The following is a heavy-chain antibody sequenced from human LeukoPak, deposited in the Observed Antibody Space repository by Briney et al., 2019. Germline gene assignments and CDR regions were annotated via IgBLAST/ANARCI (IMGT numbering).Heavy chain of an antibody. D-gene: IGHD3-9*01. CDR2: MNPNSGNT. V-gene: IGHV1-8*01. J-gene: IGHJ5*02. CDR3: ARGPVSETTYYDILTGYYTGNWFDP. Sequence: ASVKVSCKASGYTFTSYDINWVRQATGQGLEWMGWMNPNSGNTDYAQKFQGRVTMTRNTSISTAYMELSNLRSEDTAVYYCARGPVSETTYYDILTGYYTGNWFDPWGQGTLVTVSS. CDR1: GYTFTSYD.